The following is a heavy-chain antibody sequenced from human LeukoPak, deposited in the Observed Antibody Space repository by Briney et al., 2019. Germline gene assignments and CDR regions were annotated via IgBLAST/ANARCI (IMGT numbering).Heavy chain of an antibody. CDR1: GGSISSYY. V-gene: IGHV4-59*12. J-gene: IGHJ3*02. Sequence: SETLSLTCTVSGGSISSYYWSWIRQPPGKGLEWIGYIYYSGSTNYNPSLKSRVTISVDTSKNQFSLKLSSVTAADTAVYYCARDCPESSSTSCYVDAFDIWGQGTMVTVSS. CDR3: ARDCPESSSTSCYVDAFDI. CDR2: IYYSGST. D-gene: IGHD2-2*01.